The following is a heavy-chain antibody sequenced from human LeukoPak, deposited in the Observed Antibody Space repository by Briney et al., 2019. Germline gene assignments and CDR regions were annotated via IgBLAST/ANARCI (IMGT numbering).Heavy chain of an antibody. CDR1: GFTFGDRA. CDR2: IRAKHLGGTI. CDR3: SRNSGTYRGYGMDV. J-gene: IGHJ6*02. Sequence: QPGQSLRLSCTASGFTFGDRAMSWVRQAPGKGLEWVGFIRAKHLGGTIEYAASVKDRFSISRDDSNGIAYLHMNSLKTEDTAMYYCSRNSGTYRGYGMDVWGQGTTVTVSS. V-gene: IGHV3-49*04. D-gene: IGHD1-26*01.